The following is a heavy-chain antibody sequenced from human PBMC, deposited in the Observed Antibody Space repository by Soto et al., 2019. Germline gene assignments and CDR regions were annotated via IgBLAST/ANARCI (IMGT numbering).Heavy chain of an antibody. CDR3: ARWWSGSRQGFDP. CDR1: GGSISSGDYY. D-gene: IGHD3-3*01. V-gene: IGHV4-31*03. Sequence: QEQLQESGPGLVKPSQTLSLTCTVSGGSISSGDYYWSWIRQHPGKGLEWIGYIYYSGSTYYNPSLKSRVTISVDMSTNQFSLKLSSVTAADTAVYYCARWWSGSRQGFDPWGQGTLVTVSS. J-gene: IGHJ5*02. CDR2: IYYSGST.